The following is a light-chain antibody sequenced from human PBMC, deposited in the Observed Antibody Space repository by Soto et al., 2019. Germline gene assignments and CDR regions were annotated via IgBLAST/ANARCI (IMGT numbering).Light chain of an antibody. CDR2: EVS. Sequence: QSVLTQPASVSGSPGQSITISCTGTSSDIGNYDFVSWYQQVPGTAPKAMIYEVSSRPSGVSNRFSGSKSGNTASLAIIRLQAEDEGDYYCQSYDLSLRNYVFGSGTKLTVL. V-gene: IGLV2-14*01. J-gene: IGLJ1*01. CDR1: SSDIGNYDF. CDR3: QSYDLSLRNYV.